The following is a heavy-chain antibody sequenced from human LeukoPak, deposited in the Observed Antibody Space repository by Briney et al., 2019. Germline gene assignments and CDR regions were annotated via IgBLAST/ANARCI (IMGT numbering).Heavy chain of an antibody. Sequence: SETLSLTCTVSGGSISSSSYYWGWIRQPPGKGLEWIGSIYYSGSTYYNPSLKSRFTISVDTSKNQFSLKLSSVTAADTAVYYCATRGATQPPYWGQGTLVTVSS. CDR3: ATRGATQPPY. V-gene: IGHV4-39*07. D-gene: IGHD1-26*01. J-gene: IGHJ4*02. CDR2: IYYSGST. CDR1: GGSISSSSYY.